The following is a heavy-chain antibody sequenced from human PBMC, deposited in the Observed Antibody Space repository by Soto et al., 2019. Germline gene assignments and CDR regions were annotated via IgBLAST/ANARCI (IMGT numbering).Heavy chain of an antibody. Sequence: SVKVSCKASGFTFTSSAVQWVRQARGQRLEWIGWIVVGSGNTNYAQKFQERVTITRDMSTSTAYMELSSLRSEDTAVYYCAKNGQPPYYYYGMDVWGQGTTVTVSS. D-gene: IGHD2-8*01. V-gene: IGHV1-58*01. CDR1: GFTFTSSA. CDR3: AKNGQPPYYYYGMDV. J-gene: IGHJ6*02. CDR2: IVVGSGNT.